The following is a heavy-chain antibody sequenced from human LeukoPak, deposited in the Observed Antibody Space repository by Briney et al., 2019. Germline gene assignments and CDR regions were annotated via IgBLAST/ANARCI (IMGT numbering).Heavy chain of an antibody. CDR3: ARVTTTVVTRFDY. Sequence: ASVKVSCKASGYTFTGYYMHWVRQAPGQGLEWMGWINPNSGGTNYAQKFQGRVTMTRDTSISTAYMELSRLRSGDTAVYYCARVTTTVVTRFDYWGQGTLVTVSS. CDR1: GYTFTGYY. CDR2: INPNSGGT. D-gene: IGHD4-23*01. J-gene: IGHJ4*02. V-gene: IGHV1-2*02.